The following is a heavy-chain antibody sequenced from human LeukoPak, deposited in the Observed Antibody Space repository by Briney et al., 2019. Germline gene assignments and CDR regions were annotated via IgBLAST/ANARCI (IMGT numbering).Heavy chain of an antibody. CDR2: IIPMFATA. V-gene: IGHV1-69*13. J-gene: IGHJ4*02. CDR1: GYTFTSYG. CDR3: ARSYDILTGYYVY. Sequence: ASVKVSCKASGYTFTSYGISWVRQAPGQGLEWMGGIIPMFATAHYAQKFQDRVTIIADESTSTAYMELSSLRSEDTAVYYCARSYDILTGYYVYWGQGSLVTVSS. D-gene: IGHD3-9*01.